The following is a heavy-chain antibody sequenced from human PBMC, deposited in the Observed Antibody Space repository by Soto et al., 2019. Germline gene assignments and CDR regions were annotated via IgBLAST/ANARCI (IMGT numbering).Heavy chain of an antibody. V-gene: IGHV4-31*03. CDR2: IYYSGST. CDR3: ARVEIVVVPAAIHPRLDYGMDV. CDR1: GGSISSGGYY. D-gene: IGHD2-2*03. Sequence: SETLSLTCSVSGGSISSGGYYWSWIRQHPGKGLEWIGYIYYSGSTYYNPSLKSRVTISVDTPKNQFSLKLSSVTAADTAVYYCARVEIVVVPAAIHPRLDYGMDVWGQGTTVTVS. J-gene: IGHJ6*02.